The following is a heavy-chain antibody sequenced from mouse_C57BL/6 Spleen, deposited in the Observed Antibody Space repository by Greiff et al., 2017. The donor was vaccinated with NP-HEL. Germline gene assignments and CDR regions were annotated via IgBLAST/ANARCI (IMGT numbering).Heavy chain of an antibody. J-gene: IGHJ4*01. D-gene: IGHD2-13*01. CDR2: ISYDGSN. CDR1: GYSITSGYY. Sequence: EVKLQESGPGLVKPSQSLSLTCSVTGYSITSGYYWNWIRQFPGNKLEWMGYISYDGSNNYNPSLKNRISITRDTSKNQFFLKLNSVTTEDTATYYCAREDYYDAMDYWGQGTSVTVSS. CDR3: AREDYYDAMDY. V-gene: IGHV3-6*01.